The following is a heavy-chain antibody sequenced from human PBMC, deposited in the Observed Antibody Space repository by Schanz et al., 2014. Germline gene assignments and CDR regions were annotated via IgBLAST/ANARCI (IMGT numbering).Heavy chain of an antibody. CDR2: IISILGIP. CDR1: GGTFSTYP. D-gene: IGHD4-17*01. Sequence: QVQLVQSGAEVKKPGSSMKASCKASGGTFSTYPINWLRQAPGQGLEWMGRIISILGIPNYAQKFQGRVTFTADKSTSTAYMELSSLKSEDTAVYYCARGYGDSPTDFWGQGTLVTVSS. V-gene: IGHV1-69*02. CDR3: ARGYGDSPTDF. J-gene: IGHJ4*02.